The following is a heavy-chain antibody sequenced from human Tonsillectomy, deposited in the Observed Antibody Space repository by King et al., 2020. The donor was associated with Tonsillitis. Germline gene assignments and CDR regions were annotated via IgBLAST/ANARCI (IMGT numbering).Heavy chain of an antibody. V-gene: IGHV3-21*01. CDR3: ARDSLPKTGDYFDY. J-gene: IGHJ4*02. Sequence: VQLVESGGGLVKPGGSLRLSCAASGFSFSTYSMNWVRQAPGKGLEWVSSISISSSYIYYADSVKGRFTISRDNAKNSLYLQMNSLRAEDTAVYYCARDSLPKTGDYFDYGGQGTLVTVSS. D-gene: IGHD3-10*01. CDR2: ISISSSYI. CDR1: GFSFSTYS.